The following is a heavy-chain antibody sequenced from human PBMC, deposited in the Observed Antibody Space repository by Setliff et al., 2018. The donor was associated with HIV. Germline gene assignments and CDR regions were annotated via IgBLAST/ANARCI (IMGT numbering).Heavy chain of an antibody. Sequence: SVKVSCKASGYTFPTYAISWVRQAPGQGLEWVGGIIPIFGTANYAQKFQGRVTVTADESTSTAYMELSSLRSEDTAVYYCARDLSHAVVVSASAFHIWGQGTMVTVSS. CDR2: IIPIFGTA. D-gene: IGHD2-15*01. CDR1: GYTFPTYA. V-gene: IGHV1-69*13. CDR3: ARDLSHAVVVSASAFHI. J-gene: IGHJ3*02.